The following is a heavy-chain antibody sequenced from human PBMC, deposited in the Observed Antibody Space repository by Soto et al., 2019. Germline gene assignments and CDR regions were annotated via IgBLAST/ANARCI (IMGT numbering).Heavy chain of an antibody. D-gene: IGHD1-1*01. CDR1: GASISGFY. V-gene: IGHV4-4*07. CDR3: ARDGTKTLRDWFDP. J-gene: IGHJ5*02. CDR2: IYATGTT. Sequence: SETLSLTCTVSGASISGFYWSWIRKSAGKGLEWIGRIYATGTTDYNPSLKSRVMMSVDTSKKQFSLKLRSVTAADTAVYYCARDGTKTLRDWFDPWGQGISVTVSS.